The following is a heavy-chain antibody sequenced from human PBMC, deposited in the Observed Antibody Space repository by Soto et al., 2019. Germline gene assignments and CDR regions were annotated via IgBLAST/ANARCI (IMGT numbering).Heavy chain of an antibody. D-gene: IGHD3-10*01. CDR3: ATRPPDETYYGVFDY. Sequence: GGSLRLSCTVSGLTFSNHWMTWVRQAPGKGLEWVANIKRDGSEKSYVDSVKGRFSVSRDNTKNSLYLQMNNLRAEDTAVYYCATRPPDETYYGVFDYLGRGDLVTGSS. V-gene: IGHV3-7*02. J-gene: IGHJ4*02. CDR1: GLTFSNHW. CDR2: IKRDGSEK.